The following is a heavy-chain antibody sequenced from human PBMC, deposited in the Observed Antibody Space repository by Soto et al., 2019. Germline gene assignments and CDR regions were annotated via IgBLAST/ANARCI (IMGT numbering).Heavy chain of an antibody. V-gene: IGHV3-66*01. D-gene: IGHD3-10*01. CDR1: GFTFSSYA. CDR2: IYSGGST. Sequence: PGGSLRLSCAASGFTFSSYAMSWVRQAPGKGLEWVSAIYSGGSTYYADSVKGRFTISRDNSKNTLYLQMNSLRAEDTAVYYCARDLRTTMVRGVMPYYYYYMDVWGKGTTVTVSS. J-gene: IGHJ6*03. CDR3: ARDLRTTMVRGVMPYYYYYMDV.